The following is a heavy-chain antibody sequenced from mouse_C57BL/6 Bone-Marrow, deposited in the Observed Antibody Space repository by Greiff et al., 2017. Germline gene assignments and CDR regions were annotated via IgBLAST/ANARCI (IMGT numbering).Heavy chain of an antibody. CDR2: INPYNGGT. V-gene: IGHV1-19*01. Sequence: EVQLQQSGPVLVKPGASVKMSCKASGYTFTDYYMNWVKQSHGKSLEWIGVINPYNGGTSYNQKFKGKATLTVDKSSSTAYMELNSLTSEDSAVYYCARKGYSNWYFDVWGTGTTVTVSS. D-gene: IGHD2-5*01. CDR1: GYTFTDYY. CDR3: ARKGYSNWYFDV. J-gene: IGHJ1*03.